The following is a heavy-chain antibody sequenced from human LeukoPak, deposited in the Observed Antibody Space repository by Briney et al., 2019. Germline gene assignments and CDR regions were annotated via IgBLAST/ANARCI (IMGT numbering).Heavy chain of an antibody. Sequence: SETLSLTCTVSGASISSYYWAWIRQPPGKGLEWIGAIYYNGRTFYNPSLESRVTISVDTSKNQFSLKLTSVTAADTAVYYCARRSGRTPNYFNPWGQGTLVTVSS. V-gene: IGHV4-39*01. J-gene: IGHJ5*02. CDR3: ARRSGRTPNYFNP. CDR2: IYYNGRT. D-gene: IGHD6-25*01. CDR1: GASISSYY.